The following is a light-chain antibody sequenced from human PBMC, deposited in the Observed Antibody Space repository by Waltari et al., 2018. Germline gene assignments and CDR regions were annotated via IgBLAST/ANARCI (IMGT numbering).Light chain of an antibody. J-gene: IGLJ3*02. CDR2: RSD. CDR1: ASNLGDNL. CDR3: AAWDDSLGGRWV. Sequence: QSVLTQPPSASGPPGQRVTVSCSGSASNLGDNLVTWYQQLPGKAPKLVIYRSDQRPSGVPDRFSASKSGTSASLAISGLQSEDEADYYCAAWDDSLGGRWVFGGGTKVTVL. V-gene: IGLV1-44*01.